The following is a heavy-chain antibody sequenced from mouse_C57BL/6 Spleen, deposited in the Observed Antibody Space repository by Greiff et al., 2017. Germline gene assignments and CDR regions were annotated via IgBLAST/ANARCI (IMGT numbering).Heavy chain of an antibody. V-gene: IGHV1-4*01. CDR2: INPSCGYT. J-gene: IGHJ4*01. CDR1: GYTFTSYT. CDR3: ARSYYYGSPLYAMDY. D-gene: IGHD1-1*01. Sequence: VQVVESGAELARPGASVKMSCKASGYTFTSYTMHWVKQRPGQGLEWIGYINPSCGYTKYNQKFKDKATLTADKSSSTAYMQLSSLTSEDSAVYYCARSYYYGSPLYAMDYWGQGTSVTVSS.